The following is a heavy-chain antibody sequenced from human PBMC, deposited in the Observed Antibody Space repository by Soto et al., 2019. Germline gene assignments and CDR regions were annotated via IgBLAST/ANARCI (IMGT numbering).Heavy chain of an antibody. CDR1: GFSLSTSGVG. V-gene: IGHV2-5*02. J-gene: IGHJ4*02. Sequence: QITLKESGPTLVKPTQTLTLTCTFSGFSLSTSGVGVGWIRQPPGKALEWLALIYWADDKRYSPSLKSRLTITKDTSKNQVVLTMTNMEPVDTATYYCAHRVGTTSHYYFDYWGQGTLVTVSS. CDR2: IYWADDK. D-gene: IGHD4-17*01. CDR3: AHRVGTTSHYYFDY.